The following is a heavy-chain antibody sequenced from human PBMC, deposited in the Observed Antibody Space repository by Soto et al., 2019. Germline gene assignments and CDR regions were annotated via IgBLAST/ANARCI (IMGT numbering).Heavy chain of an antibody. V-gene: IGHV1-3*01. CDR1: GYTFTSYA. J-gene: IGHJ4*02. Sequence: QVQLVQSGAEVKKPGASVKVSCKASGYTFTSYAMHWVRQAPGQSLEWMGWINAGNGNTKYSQKFQGRVTITRDTSAITAYMEPSSLRSEDTAVYYCARGPGGPDGPGDYWGQGTLVTVSS. D-gene: IGHD2-15*01. CDR3: ARGPGGPDGPGDY. CDR2: INAGNGNT.